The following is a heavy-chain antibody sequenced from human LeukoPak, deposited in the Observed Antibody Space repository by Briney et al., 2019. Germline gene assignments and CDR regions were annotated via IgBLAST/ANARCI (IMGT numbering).Heavy chain of an antibody. J-gene: IGHJ4*02. CDR1: GGSFSGYY. CDR2: NNHSGST. CDR3: ARGGGDYKY. D-gene: IGHD4-17*01. V-gene: IGHV4-34*01. Sequence: SETLSLTCAVYGGSFSGYYWSWIRQPPGKGLEWIGENNHSGSTNYNPSLKSRVTISVDTSKNQFSLKLSSVTAADTAVYYCARGGGDYKYWGQGTLVTVSS.